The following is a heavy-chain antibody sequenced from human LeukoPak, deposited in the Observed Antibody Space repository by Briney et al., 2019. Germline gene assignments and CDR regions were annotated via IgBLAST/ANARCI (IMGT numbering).Heavy chain of an antibody. Sequence: GGSLRLSCADSGFTFRNAWMSWVRQAPGKGLEWVGRIKSKTDGGTTDYAAPVKGRFTISRDDSKNTLYLQMNGLKTEDTAAYYCTAGGYGVDYWGQGTLVTVSS. CDR3: TAGGYGVDY. CDR1: GFTFRNAW. J-gene: IGHJ4*02. D-gene: IGHD4-17*01. CDR2: IKSKTDGGTT. V-gene: IGHV3-15*01.